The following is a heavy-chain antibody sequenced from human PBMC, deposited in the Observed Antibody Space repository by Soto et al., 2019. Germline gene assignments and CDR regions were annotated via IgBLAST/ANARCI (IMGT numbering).Heavy chain of an antibody. CDR3: ARGGGVGVAGSAAFDM. V-gene: IGHV1-2*02. D-gene: IGHD3-3*01. CDR2: INPATGAA. CDR1: GYPVTAYY. Sequence: QLHLVQSGAVVKKPGASVTVSCSASGYPVTAYYMHWVRQAPGRGLEWMGGINPATGAATYTQTCHGRVTLTSDTSMSTVFMELSGLTSEDTAVFYRARGGGVGVAGSAAFDMWGQGTLVTVSS. J-gene: IGHJ3*02.